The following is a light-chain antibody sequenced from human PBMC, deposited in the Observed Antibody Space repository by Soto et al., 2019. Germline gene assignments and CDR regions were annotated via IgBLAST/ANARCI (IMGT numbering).Light chain of an antibody. Sequence: EIVLTQSPGALSVAPGETLSLSCRASEAINNNFVAWYQQRPGQVPRLLMYGASIRVSGVPDRISGRMSGTGFILNIARVEPEDSAVYFCQQYHLSPLTFGGGTQV. CDR3: QQYHLSPLT. CDR1: EAINNNF. V-gene: IGKV3-20*01. CDR2: GAS. J-gene: IGKJ4*01.